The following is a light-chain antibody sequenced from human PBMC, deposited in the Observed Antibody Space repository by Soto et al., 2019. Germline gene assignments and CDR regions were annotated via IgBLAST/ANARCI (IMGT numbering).Light chain of an antibody. CDR2: DAS. CDR3: QQYNSYWT. V-gene: IGKV1-5*01. Sequence: DIPMTQCPSTLSASVGDRVTITCRASQSISSWLAWYQQKPGKAPKLLIYDASSLESGVPSRFSGSGSGTEFTLTISSLQPDDFATYYCQQYNSYWTFGQGTKVEIK. CDR1: QSISSW. J-gene: IGKJ1*01.